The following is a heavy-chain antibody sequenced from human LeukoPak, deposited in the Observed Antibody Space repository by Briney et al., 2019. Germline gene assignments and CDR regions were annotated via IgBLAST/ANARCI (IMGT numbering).Heavy chain of an antibody. V-gene: IGHV3-23*01. D-gene: IGHD3-9*01. CDR2: ISGSGALSSGGGTT. Sequence: GGSLRLSCVASGFSFRRYGMGWVRQSPEKGLEWVSAISGSGALSSGGGTTYYADSVKGRFTISRDNSQNTLYLQMNSLRAEDTAVCYCAKGLVSYYFDYWGQGTQVTVSS. CDR3: AKGLVSYYFDY. J-gene: IGHJ4*02. CDR1: GFSFRRYG.